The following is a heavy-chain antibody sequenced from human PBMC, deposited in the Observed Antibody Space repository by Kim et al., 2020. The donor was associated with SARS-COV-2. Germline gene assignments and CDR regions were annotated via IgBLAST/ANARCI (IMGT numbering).Heavy chain of an antibody. CDR3: ATSDIVVVPAANYYYYMDV. Sequence: ASVKVSCKVSGYTLTELSMHWVRQAPGKGLEWMGGFDPEDGETIYAQKFQGRVTMTEDTSTDTAYMELSSLRSEDTAVYYCATSDIVVVPAANYYYYMDVWGKGTTVTVSS. J-gene: IGHJ6*03. CDR2: FDPEDGET. V-gene: IGHV1-24*01. CDR1: GYTLTELS. D-gene: IGHD2-2*01.